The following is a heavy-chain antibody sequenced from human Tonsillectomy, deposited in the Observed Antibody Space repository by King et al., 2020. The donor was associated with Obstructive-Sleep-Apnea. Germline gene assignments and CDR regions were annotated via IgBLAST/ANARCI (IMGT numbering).Heavy chain of an antibody. CDR3: ARDPQYHCTGDCPSWFSFEY. Sequence: VQLVESGGGAVQPGKSLRLSCAVSGFSFRSYGFHWVRQAPGKGLEWVAVISFDGNKIDYADSVKGRFTISRDNSKNTLFLQMNGLRPDDAAIYYCARDPQYHCTGDCPSWFSFEYWGQGTRVTVSS. J-gene: IGHJ4*02. D-gene: IGHD2-8*02. CDR2: ISFDGNKI. V-gene: IGHV3-30*03. CDR1: GFSFRSYG.